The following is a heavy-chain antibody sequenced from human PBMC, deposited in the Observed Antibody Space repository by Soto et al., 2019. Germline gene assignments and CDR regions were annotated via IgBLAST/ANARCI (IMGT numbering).Heavy chain of an antibody. J-gene: IGHJ6*02. CDR1: GYSFTSYW. Sequence: GEALKISCKGSGYSFTSYWISRVRQMPRKGPGWMGRIDPSDSYTNYSPSFQGHVTISADKSISTAYLPRSNPKPSGTAMYYCARRVNGYYYYYGMDVWGQGTTVTV. D-gene: IGHD3-10*01. CDR2: IDPSDSYT. V-gene: IGHV5-10-1*01. CDR3: ARRVNGYYYYYGMDV.